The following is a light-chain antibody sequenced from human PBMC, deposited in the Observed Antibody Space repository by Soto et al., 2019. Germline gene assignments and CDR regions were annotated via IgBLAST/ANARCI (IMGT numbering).Light chain of an antibody. Sequence: EIVLTQSPSTLSLSPGERATLSCRASQSVSSYLAWYQQKPGQAPRLLIYDASNRATGIPARFSGSGSGTDFTLTISSLEPEDFALYYCRQRSTWPTFGQGTRLEI. CDR3: RQRSTWPT. V-gene: IGKV3-11*01. CDR2: DAS. J-gene: IGKJ5*01. CDR1: QSVSSY.